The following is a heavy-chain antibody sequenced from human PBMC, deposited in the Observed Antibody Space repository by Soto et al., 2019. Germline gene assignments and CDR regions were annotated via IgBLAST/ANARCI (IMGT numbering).Heavy chain of an antibody. D-gene: IGHD3-9*01. V-gene: IGHV4-34*01. Sequence: SETLSLTCAVYGGSFSGYYLSWIRQPPGKGLEWIGEINHSGSTNYNPSLKSRVTISVDTSKNQFSLKLSSVTAADTAVYYCAREADILNWFDPWGQGTLVTVPQ. CDR3: AREADILNWFDP. CDR1: GGSFSGYY. J-gene: IGHJ5*02. CDR2: INHSGST.